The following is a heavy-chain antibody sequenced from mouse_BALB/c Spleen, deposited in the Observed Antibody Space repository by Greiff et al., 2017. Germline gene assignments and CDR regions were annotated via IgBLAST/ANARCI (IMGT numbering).Heavy chain of an antibody. J-gene: IGHJ3*01. Sequence: EVKLMESGPGLVKPSQSLSLTCTVTGYSITSDYAWNWIRQFPGNKLEWMGYISYSGSTSYNPSLKSRISITRDTSKNQFFLQLNSVTTEDTATYYCARLLRPAWFAYWGQGTLVTVSA. V-gene: IGHV3-2*02. CDR3: ARLLRPAWFAY. D-gene: IGHD1-2*01. CDR2: ISYSGST. CDR1: GYSITSDYA.